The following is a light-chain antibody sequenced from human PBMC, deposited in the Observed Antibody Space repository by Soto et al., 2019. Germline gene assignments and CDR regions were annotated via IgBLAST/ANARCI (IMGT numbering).Light chain of an antibody. CDR2: DVS. Sequence: QSALTQPRSVSGSPGQSVTISCTGTSSDVGNYNYVSWYQQHPGKAPKVMIYDVSKRPSGVPDRFSGSKSGNTASLTISGLQAEDEADYYCCSSAGRYALWVFGGGTKLTVL. CDR3: CSSAGRYALWV. V-gene: IGLV2-11*01. CDR1: SSDVGNYNY. J-gene: IGLJ3*02.